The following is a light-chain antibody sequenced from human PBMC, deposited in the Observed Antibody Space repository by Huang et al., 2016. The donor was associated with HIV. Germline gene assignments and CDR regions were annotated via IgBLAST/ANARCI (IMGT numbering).Light chain of an antibody. CDR1: QSINTY. Sequence: EIVLTQSPATLSLSPGDRATLSCRASQSINTYLAWYQQKPGQAPRLLMYAASNRAAGVPARFSGSGSGTDFTLTISSLEPEDFAVYYCQQRSNWPPLTFGGGTKVEIK. CDR2: AAS. V-gene: IGKV3-11*01. J-gene: IGKJ4*01. CDR3: QQRSNWPPLT.